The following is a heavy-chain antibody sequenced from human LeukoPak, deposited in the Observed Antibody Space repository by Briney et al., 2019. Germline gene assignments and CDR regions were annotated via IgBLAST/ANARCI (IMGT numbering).Heavy chain of an antibody. CDR1: GGSISSYY. J-gene: IGHJ6*03. V-gene: IGHV4-4*07. Sequence: SETLSLTCTVSGGSISSYYWSWIRQPAGKGLEWIGRIYTSGSTNYNPSLKSRVTISIDKSKNQFSLKLSSVTAADTAVYYCARDDGLWSWGTVYYMDVWGKGTTVTVSS. CDR3: ARDDGLWSWGTVYYMDV. CDR2: IYTSGST. D-gene: IGHD4/OR15-4a*01.